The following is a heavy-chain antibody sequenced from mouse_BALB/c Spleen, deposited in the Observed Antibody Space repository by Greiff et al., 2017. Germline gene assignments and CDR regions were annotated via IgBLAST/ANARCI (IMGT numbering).Heavy chain of an antibody. CDR3: AKNDGFYAMDY. CDR2: IWAGGST. J-gene: IGHJ4*01. D-gene: IGHD2-3*01. V-gene: IGHV2-9*02. Sequence: VHLVESGPGLVAPSQSLSITCTVSGFSLTSYGVHWVRQPPGKGLEWLGVIWAGGSTNYTSALMSRLSISKDNSKSQVVLKMNSLQTDDTAMYYCAKNDGFYAMDYWGQGTSVTVSS. CDR1: GFSLTSYG.